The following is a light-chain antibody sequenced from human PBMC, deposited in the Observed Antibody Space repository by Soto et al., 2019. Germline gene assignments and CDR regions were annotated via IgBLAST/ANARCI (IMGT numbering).Light chain of an antibody. CDR1: QSVSSSN. J-gene: IGKJ4*01. CDR3: QQYNNWPPLT. V-gene: IGKV3-20*01. CDR2: GAS. Sequence: EIVLTQSPGTLSLSPGERATLSCRASQSVSSSNLAWYQQKPGQPPRLLIYGASTRATGIPDRFSVSGSGTDFTLTISRLEPEDFAVYYCQQYNNWPPLTFGGGTKVEIK.